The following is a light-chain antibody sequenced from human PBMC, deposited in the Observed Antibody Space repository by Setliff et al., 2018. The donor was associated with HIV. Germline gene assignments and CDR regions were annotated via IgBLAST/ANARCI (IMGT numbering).Light chain of an antibody. J-gene: IGLJ1*01. CDR2: DVS. V-gene: IGLV2-14*03. CDR3: SSYTSTTILV. Sequence: SVLTQPASVSGSPGQSITISCTGSSGDIGGFDYVSWYQQHPGKAPKLMIYDVSHRPSGVSDRFSGSKSANTASLTISGLQAEDEADYYCSSYTSTTILVFGTGTKVTVL. CDR1: SGDIGGFDY.